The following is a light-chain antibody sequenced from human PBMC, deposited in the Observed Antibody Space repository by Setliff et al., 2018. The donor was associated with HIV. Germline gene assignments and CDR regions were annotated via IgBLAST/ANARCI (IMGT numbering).Light chain of an antibody. J-gene: IGLJ1*01. CDR3: SSYTTINTYV. CDR1: SSDVGAYNY. Sequence: QSALAQPASVSGSPGQSISISCTGTSSDVGAYNYVSWYQQHPGKAPRPIIYDVSDRPSGVSNRFSGSKSGNTASLTISGLQAEDEADYYCSSYTTINTYVFGSGTKSPS. V-gene: IGLV2-14*03. CDR2: DVS.